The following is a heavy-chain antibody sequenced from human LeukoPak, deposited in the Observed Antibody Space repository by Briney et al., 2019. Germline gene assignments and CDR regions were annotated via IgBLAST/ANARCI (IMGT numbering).Heavy chain of an antibody. CDR3: ARKSNGSGNFDY. D-gene: IGHD3-10*01. Sequence: KPSETLSLTCAVYGGSFSGYYWSWIRQPPGKGLEWIGEINHSGSTNYNPSLKSRVTISVDTSKNQFSLKLSSVTAADTAVYYCARKSNGSGNFDYWGQGTLVTVSS. CDR2: INHSGST. V-gene: IGHV4-34*01. CDR1: GGSFSGYY. J-gene: IGHJ4*02.